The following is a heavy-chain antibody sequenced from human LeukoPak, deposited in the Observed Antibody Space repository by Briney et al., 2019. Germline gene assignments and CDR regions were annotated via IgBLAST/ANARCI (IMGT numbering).Heavy chain of an antibody. CDR3: ARGARYYCSGGSCYSGVAY. CDR1: GCTFTSYD. D-gene: IGHD2-15*01. Sequence: ASVKVSCKASGCTFTSYDINWVRQATGQGLEWMGWMNPNSGNTGYAQKFQGRVTMTRSTSISTAYMELSSLRSEDTAVYYCARGARYYCSGGSCYSGVAYWGQGTLVTVSS. V-gene: IGHV1-8*01. CDR2: MNPNSGNT. J-gene: IGHJ4*02.